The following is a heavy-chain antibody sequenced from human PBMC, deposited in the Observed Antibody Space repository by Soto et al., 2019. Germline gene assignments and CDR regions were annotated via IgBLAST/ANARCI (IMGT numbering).Heavy chain of an antibody. J-gene: IGHJ5*02. D-gene: IGHD1-26*01. CDR1: GGSFSGYY. V-gene: IGHV4-34*01. CDR3: ARGRSVAGARANWFDP. Sequence: SETLCLTCAVYGGSFSGYYWSWIRQPPGKGLEWIGEINHSGSTNYNPSLKSRVTISVDTSKNQFSLKLSSVTAADTAVYYCARGRSVAGARANWFDPWGQGTLVTVSS. CDR2: INHSGST.